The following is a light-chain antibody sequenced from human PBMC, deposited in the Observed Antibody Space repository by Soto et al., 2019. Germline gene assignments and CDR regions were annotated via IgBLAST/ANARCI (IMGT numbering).Light chain of an antibody. V-gene: IGKV1-12*01. Sequence: DIQMTQSPSSVSASVGDRVPITCRASQGISSWLAWYQQKPGKAPKLLIYTVSSLQSGVTTRLSGSGSGTDFTLTISSLQPEAFATYDYQQANSFPLTFGGGTKVEIK. CDR1: QGISSW. CDR3: QQANSFPLT. CDR2: TVS. J-gene: IGKJ4*01.